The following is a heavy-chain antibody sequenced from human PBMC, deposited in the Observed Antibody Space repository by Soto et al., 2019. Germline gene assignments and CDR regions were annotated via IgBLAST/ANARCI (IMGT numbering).Heavy chain of an antibody. CDR3: ARDEGGRYFDWLLPFDY. D-gene: IGHD3-9*01. J-gene: IGHJ4*02. CDR2: ISAYNGNT. CDR1: GYTFTSYG. V-gene: IGHV1-18*01. Sequence: ASVKVSCKASGYTFTSYGISWVRRAPGQGLEWMGWISAYNGNTNYAQKLQGRVTMTTDTSTSTAYMELRSLRSDDTAVYYCARDEGGRYFDWLLPFDYWGQGTLVTVSS.